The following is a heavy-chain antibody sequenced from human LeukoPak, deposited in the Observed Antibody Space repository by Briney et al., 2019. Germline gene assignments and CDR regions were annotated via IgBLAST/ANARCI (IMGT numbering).Heavy chain of an antibody. D-gene: IGHD4-17*01. V-gene: IGHV3-30*03. J-gene: IGHJ4*02. CDR2: ISYDGSNK. CDR3: AILGPTTVTTGVYY. CDR1: GFTFSSYG. Sequence: PGGSLRLSCAASGFTFSSYGMHWVRQAPGKGLEWVAVISYDGSNKYYADSVKGRFTISRDNSKNTLYLQMNSLRAEDTAVYYCAILGPTTVTTGVYYWGQGTLVTVSS.